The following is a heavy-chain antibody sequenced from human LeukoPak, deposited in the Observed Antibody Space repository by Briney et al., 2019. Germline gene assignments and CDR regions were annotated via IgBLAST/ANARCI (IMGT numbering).Heavy chain of an antibody. CDR2: ISGSGGST. V-gene: IGHV3-23*01. Sequence: GGSLRLSCAASGFTFSSYAMSWVRQAPGKGLEWASAISGSGGSTYYADSVKGRFTISRDNSKNTLYLQMNSLRAEDTAVYYCAIGVRYFDSPFDPWGQGTLVTVSS. D-gene: IGHD3-9*01. J-gene: IGHJ5*02. CDR1: GFTFSSYA. CDR3: AIGVRYFDSPFDP.